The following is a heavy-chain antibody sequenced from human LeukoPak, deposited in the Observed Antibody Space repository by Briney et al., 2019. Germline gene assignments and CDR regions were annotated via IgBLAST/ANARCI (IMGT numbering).Heavy chain of an antibody. CDR2: IKQDGSEK. D-gene: IGHD3-10*01. V-gene: IGHV3-7*01. CDR3: ASQWFGEFLLFDY. Sequence: GGSLRLSCAASGFTFSDYYMSWIRQAPGKGLEWVANIKQDGSEKYYVDSVKGRFTISRDNAKNSLYLQMNSLRAEDTAVYYCASQWFGEFLLFDYWGQGTLVTVSS. CDR1: GFTFSDYY. J-gene: IGHJ4*02.